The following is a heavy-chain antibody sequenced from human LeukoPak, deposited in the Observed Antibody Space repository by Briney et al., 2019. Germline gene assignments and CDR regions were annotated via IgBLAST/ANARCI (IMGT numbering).Heavy chain of an antibody. V-gene: IGHV1-3*01. J-gene: IGHJ4*02. D-gene: IGHD6-13*01. CDR1: GYTFTSYA. CDR3: ARTLQTPYSSSWYGFDY. CDR2: INAGNGNT. Sequence: GASVKVSCKASGYTFTSYAMHWVRQAPGQRLEWMGWINAGNGNTKYSRKFQGRVTITRDTSASTAYMELSSLRSEDTAVYYCARTLQTPYSSSWYGFDYWGQGTLVTVSS.